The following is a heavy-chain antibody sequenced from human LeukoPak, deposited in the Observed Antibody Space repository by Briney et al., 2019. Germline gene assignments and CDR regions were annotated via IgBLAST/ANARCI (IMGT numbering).Heavy chain of an antibody. V-gene: IGHV3-9*03. CDR2: ISWNSGNM. CDR3: AKDRLSGYSGGIIDY. Sequence: GGSLRLSCAASGFTFDGYAMHWVRQAPGKGLEWVSGISWNSGNMGYADSVKGRFTISRDNAKNSLYLQMNSLTAEDMALYYCAKDRLSGYSGGIIDYWGQGTLVTVSS. CDR1: GFTFDGYA. D-gene: IGHD5-12*01. J-gene: IGHJ4*02.